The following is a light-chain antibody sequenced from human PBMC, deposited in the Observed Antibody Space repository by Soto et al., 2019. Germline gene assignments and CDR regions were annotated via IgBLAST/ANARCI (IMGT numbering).Light chain of an antibody. J-gene: IGLJ2*01. CDR2: EVT. CDR3: SSYTSISTLGGV. CDR1: SGDIGSYNR. V-gene: IGLV2-14*01. Sequence: QSALTQPASVSGSPGQSITISCTGTSGDIGSYNRVSWYQQHPGKAPKLIIYEVTDRPSGVSNRFSGSKSGNTASLTISGLQAEDEADYYCSSYTSISTLGGVFGGGTKLTVL.